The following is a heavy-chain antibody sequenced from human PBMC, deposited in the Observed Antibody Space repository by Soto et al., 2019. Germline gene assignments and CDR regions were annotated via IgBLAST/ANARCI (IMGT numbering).Heavy chain of an antibody. Sequence: LRLSCAASGFTFSSYGMHWVRQAPGKGLEWVAVIWYDGSNKYYADSVKGRFTISRDNSKNTLYLQMNSLRAEDTAVYYCARDKWELPRYLFDYWGQGTLVTVSS. CDR2: IWYDGSNK. D-gene: IGHD1-26*01. V-gene: IGHV3-33*01. CDR1: GFTFSSYG. CDR3: ARDKWELPRYLFDY. J-gene: IGHJ4*02.